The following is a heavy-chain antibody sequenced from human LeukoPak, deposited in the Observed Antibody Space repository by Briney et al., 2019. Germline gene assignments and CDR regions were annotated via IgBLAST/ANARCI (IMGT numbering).Heavy chain of an antibody. V-gene: IGHV3-21*01. CDR1: GFTFSSYS. Sequence: GGSLRLSCAASGFTFSSYSMNWVRQAPGKGLEWVSSISSTGSYIYYADSVQGRFTISRDNAKNSLYLQMNSLRAEDTAVYYCARASTAMVFFDYWGQGTLVTVSS. CDR3: ARASTAMVFFDY. J-gene: IGHJ4*02. D-gene: IGHD5-18*01. CDR2: ISSTGSYI.